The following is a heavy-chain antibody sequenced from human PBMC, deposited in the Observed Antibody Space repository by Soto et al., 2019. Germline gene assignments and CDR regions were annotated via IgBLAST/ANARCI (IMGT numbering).Heavy chain of an antibody. CDR3: AREGLVLVPTTVNSDYYYYAMDV. J-gene: IGHJ6*02. V-gene: IGHV1-24*01. CDR2: FDPEDGET. Sequence: ASVKVSCKVSGYTLTELSMHWVRQAPGKGLEWMGGFDPEDGETIYAQKFQGRVTITADASTGTAYMELSSLRSEDTAVYYCAREGLVLVPTTVNSDYYYYAMDVRGQGTTVTVSS. CDR1: GYTLTELS. D-gene: IGHD2-2*01.